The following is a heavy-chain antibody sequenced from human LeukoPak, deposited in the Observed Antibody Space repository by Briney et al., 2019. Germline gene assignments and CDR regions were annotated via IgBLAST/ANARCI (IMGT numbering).Heavy chain of an antibody. V-gene: IGHV4-34*01. Sequence: SETLSLTCAVYGGSFSGYYWSWIRQPPGKGLEWIGEINHSGSTNYNPSLKSRVTISVDTSKNQFSLKLSSVTAADTAVYYCARGRSIFGVVIRSGNWFDPWGQGTLVTVSS. CDR1: GGSFSGYY. J-gene: IGHJ5*02. D-gene: IGHD3-3*01. CDR3: ARGRSIFGVVIRSGNWFDP. CDR2: INHSGST.